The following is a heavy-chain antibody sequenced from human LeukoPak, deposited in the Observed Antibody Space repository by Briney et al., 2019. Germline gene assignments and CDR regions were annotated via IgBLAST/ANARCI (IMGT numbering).Heavy chain of an antibody. J-gene: IGHJ6*02. CDR2: TYYRSKWYN. D-gene: IGHD4-17*01. Sequence: SQTLSLTCAISGDSVSSNSAAWNWIRRSPSRGLEWLGRTYYRSKWYNDYAVSVKSRITINPDTSENQFSLQLNSVTPEDTAVYYCARDSRTVTTYYYYGMDVWGQGTTVTVSS. CDR1: GDSVSSNSAA. CDR3: ARDSRTVTTYYYYGMDV. V-gene: IGHV6-1*01.